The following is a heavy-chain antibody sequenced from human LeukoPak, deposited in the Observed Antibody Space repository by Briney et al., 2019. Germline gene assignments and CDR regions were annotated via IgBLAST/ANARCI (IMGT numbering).Heavy chain of an antibody. CDR3: ARVRTGYSYGYPPYYYYYMDV. J-gene: IGHJ6*03. Sequence: SETLSLTCTVSGGSIISYYWSWIRQPAGRGLEWIGRIYTSGSTNYNLSLKSRVTMSVDTSKNQFSLKLSSVTAADTAVYYCARVRTGYSYGYPPYYYYYMDVWGKGTTVTVSS. D-gene: IGHD5-18*01. V-gene: IGHV4-4*07. CDR1: GGSIISYY. CDR2: IYTSGST.